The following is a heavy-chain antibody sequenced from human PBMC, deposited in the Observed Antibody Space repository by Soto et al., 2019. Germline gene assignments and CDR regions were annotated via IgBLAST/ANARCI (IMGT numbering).Heavy chain of an antibody. CDR1: GGTFSSYA. CDR2: IIPIFGTA. V-gene: IGHV1-69*01. D-gene: IGHD4-17*01. J-gene: IGHJ4*02. Sequence: QVQLVQSGAEVKKPGSSVKVSCKASGGTFSSYAISWVRQAPGQGLEWMGGIIPIFGTANYAQKFQGRVTSTADESTSTAYMELSSLRSEDMAVYYCARDGSDYGDYNFYDYWGQGTLVTVSS. CDR3: ARDGSDYGDYNFYDY.